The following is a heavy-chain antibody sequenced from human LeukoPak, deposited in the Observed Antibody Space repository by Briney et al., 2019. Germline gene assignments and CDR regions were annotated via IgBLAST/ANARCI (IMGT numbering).Heavy chain of an antibody. CDR2: ISPDRT. V-gene: IGHV3-23*01. Sequence: GGSLRLSCAASGFSFSTNPMSWVRQAPRKGLEWVSAISPDRTYYADSVKGRLTISRDNYKNTVDLHINSPRAEDTAIYYCEKEHVDRAFTRSFEIWGQGTVVTVSS. CDR3: EKEHVDRAFTRSFEI. J-gene: IGHJ3*02. D-gene: IGHD3-10*01. CDR1: GFSFSTNP.